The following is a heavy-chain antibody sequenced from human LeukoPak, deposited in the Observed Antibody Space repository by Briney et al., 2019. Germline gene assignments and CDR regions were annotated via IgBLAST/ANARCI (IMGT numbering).Heavy chain of an antibody. J-gene: IGHJ6*03. Sequence: GGSLRLSCAASGFTFSDSYMTWIRQAPGKGLELLSYISGSASDVNYIDSVRGRFTISRDNAKNSLYLHMNSLTVEDTAVYYCSRVVMDVWGKGTTVTISS. V-gene: IGHV3-11*01. CDR1: GFTFSDSY. CDR2: ISGSASDV. CDR3: SRVVMDV.